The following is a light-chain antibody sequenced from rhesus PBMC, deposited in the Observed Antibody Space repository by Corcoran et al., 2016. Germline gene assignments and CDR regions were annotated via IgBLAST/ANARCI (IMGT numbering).Light chain of an antibody. CDR1: QSLLDSEDGNTY. Sequence: DIVMTQTPLSLPVTLGEPASISCRSSQSLLDSEDGNTYLEWYLQKPGQSPPLLIYEVSNRASGVPDRFSGSGSDTDFTLKISRVEAEDVGVYYCMQALEFPLTFGGGTKVELK. J-gene: IGKJ4*01. CDR2: EVS. V-gene: IGKV2-104*01. CDR3: MQALEFPLT.